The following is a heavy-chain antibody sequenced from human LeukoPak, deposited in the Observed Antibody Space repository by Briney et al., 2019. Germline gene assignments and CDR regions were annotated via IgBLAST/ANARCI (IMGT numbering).Heavy chain of an antibody. CDR3: AGVDTIMDYYMDV. D-gene: IGHD5-18*01. CDR2: INHSGST. J-gene: IGHJ6*03. CDR1: GGSFSGYY. V-gene: IGHV4-34*01. Sequence: SETLSLTCAVYGGSFSGYYWSWIRQPPGKGLEWIGEINHSGSTNYNPSLKSRVTISVDTSKNQFSLKLSSVTAADTAVYYCAGVDTIMDYYMDVWGKGTTVTVSS.